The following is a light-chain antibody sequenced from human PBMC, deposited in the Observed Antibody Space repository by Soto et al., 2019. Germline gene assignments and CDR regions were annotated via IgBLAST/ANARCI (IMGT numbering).Light chain of an antibody. CDR1: QSVSSN. CDR3: QQYNNWPPWT. Sequence: EIVLTQSPGTLSLSPGERATLSCRASQSVSSNLAWYQQKPGQAPRLLIYGASTRATGIPARFSGSGSGTESTLTISSLQSEDFAVYYCQQYNNWPPWTFGQGTKVEIK. J-gene: IGKJ1*01. V-gene: IGKV3-15*01. CDR2: GAS.